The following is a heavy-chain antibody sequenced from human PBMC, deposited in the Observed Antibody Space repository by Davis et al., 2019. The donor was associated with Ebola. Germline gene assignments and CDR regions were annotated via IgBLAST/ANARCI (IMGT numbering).Heavy chain of an antibody. V-gene: IGHV3-21*01. Sequence: GESLKISCAASGFTFSSYSMNWVRQAPGKGLEWVSSISSSSSYIYYADSVKGRFTISRDNAKNSLYLQMNSLRAEDTAVYYCARDREMEDGYNDAFDIWGQGTMVTVSS. CDR1: GFTFSSYS. CDR3: ARDREMEDGYNDAFDI. CDR2: ISSSSSYI. D-gene: IGHD5-24*01. J-gene: IGHJ3*02.